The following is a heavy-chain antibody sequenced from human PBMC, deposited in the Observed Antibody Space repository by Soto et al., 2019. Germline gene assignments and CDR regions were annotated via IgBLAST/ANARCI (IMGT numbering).Heavy chain of an antibody. D-gene: IGHD6-13*01. CDR1: GLLVSNNY. CDR3: ATDGYSSNWCIR. J-gene: IGHJ5*02. CDR2: MYSGGTT. Sequence: PGGCLRLSCAASGLLVSNNYLSWVRKASGKGLAWVSIMYSGGTTYYADSVEGRFTMSRDDSKNMVYLKMNSLCAEDTAGYYCATDGYSSNWCIRCGQGSRGTV. V-gene: IGHV3-53*01.